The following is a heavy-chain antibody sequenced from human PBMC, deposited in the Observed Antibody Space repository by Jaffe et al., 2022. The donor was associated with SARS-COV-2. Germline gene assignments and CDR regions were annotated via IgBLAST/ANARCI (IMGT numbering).Heavy chain of an antibody. CDR2: ISGSGGST. J-gene: IGHJ4*02. CDR1: GFTFSSYA. V-gene: IGHV3-23*01. CDR3: AKGAKQTGIAAAGTLGAIDY. Sequence: EVQLLESGGGLVQPGGSLRLSCAASGFTFSSYAMSWVRQAPGKGLEWVSAISGSGGSTYYADSVKGRFTISRDNSKNTLYLQMNSLRAEDTAVYYCAKGAKQTGIAAAGTLGAIDYWGQGTLVTVSS. D-gene: IGHD6-13*01.